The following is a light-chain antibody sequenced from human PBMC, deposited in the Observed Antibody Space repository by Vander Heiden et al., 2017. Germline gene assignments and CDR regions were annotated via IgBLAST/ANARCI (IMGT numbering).Light chain of an antibody. V-gene: IGKV2-28*01. CDR2: LGS. CDR1: QSLLHSNGYNY. CDR3: RQALPALHT. Sequence: DIVMTQSPLPRPATPGEPASISCRSSQSLLHSNGYNYLDWYLQKPGQSPQLLIYLGSNRASGVPDRFSGSGSGTDFTLKISRVEAEDVGVYYCRQALPALHTFGGGTKVELK. J-gene: IGKJ4*01.